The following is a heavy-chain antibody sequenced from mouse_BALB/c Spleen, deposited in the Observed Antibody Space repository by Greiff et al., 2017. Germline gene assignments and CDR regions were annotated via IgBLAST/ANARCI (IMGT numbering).Heavy chain of an antibody. Sequence: DVKLQESGPGLVKPSQSLSLTCTVTGYSITSDYAWNWIRQFPGNKLEWMGYISYSGSTSYNPSLKSRISITRDTSKNQFFLQLNSVTTEDTATYYCARDGWYYAMDYWGQGTSVTVSS. CDR1: GYSITSDYA. J-gene: IGHJ4*01. D-gene: IGHD2-3*01. CDR3: ARDGWYYAMDY. CDR2: ISYSGST. V-gene: IGHV3-2*02.